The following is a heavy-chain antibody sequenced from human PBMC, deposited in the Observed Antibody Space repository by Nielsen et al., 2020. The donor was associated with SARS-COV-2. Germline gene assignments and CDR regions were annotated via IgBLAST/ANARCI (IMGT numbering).Heavy chain of an antibody. Sequence: WVRQAPGQRLQWMGWINPGNGNTKYSQKFRGRVTITRDTSASTVSMELSSLRSEDTAVYYCARDNVLLWLGESGDAFDIWGHGTMVTVSS. CDR2: INPGNGNT. D-gene: IGHD3-10*01. V-gene: IGHV1-3*01. J-gene: IGHJ3*02. CDR3: ARDNVLLWLGESGDAFDI.